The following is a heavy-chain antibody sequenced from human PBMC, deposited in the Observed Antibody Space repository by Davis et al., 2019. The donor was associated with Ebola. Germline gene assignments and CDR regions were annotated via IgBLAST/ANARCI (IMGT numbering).Heavy chain of an antibody. Sequence: GESLKISCAASGFTFSSYSMNWVRQAPGKGLEWVSAIDTTGNYIYYADSVKGRFTISRDNAKDSLYLQMNGLRAEDTAVYYCARRYCSSSSCYAFDSWGQGTLVTASS. D-gene: IGHD2-15*01. V-gene: IGHV3-21*01. J-gene: IGHJ4*02. CDR3: ARRYCSSSSCYAFDS. CDR1: GFTFSSYS. CDR2: IDTTGNYI.